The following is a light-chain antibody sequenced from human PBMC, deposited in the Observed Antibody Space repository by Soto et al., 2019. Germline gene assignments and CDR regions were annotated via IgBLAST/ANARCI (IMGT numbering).Light chain of an antibody. CDR3: QQNYSTPYS. Sequence: DIQMTQSPSSLSASVGDRVTITCRASRSIGNYLNWYQQKPERAPKLLIYLTSSLQSGVPSRFSGSGSGTDFTRTISSLQPEDFATYYCQQNYSTPYSFGQGTKLEIK. V-gene: IGKV1-39*01. J-gene: IGKJ2*01. CDR2: LTS. CDR1: RSIGNY.